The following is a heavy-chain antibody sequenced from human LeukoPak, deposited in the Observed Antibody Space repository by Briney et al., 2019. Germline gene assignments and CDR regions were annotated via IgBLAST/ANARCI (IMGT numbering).Heavy chain of an antibody. V-gene: IGHV3-7*01. CDR3: ARDYRRAYGSGSYYSDFDY. CDR2: IKQDGSEK. D-gene: IGHD3-10*01. CDR1: GFTFSSYW. J-gene: IGHJ4*02. Sequence: GGSLRLSCAASGFTFSSYWMSWVRQAPGKGLEWVANIKQDGSEKYYVDSVKGRFTISRDNAKNSLYLQMNSLRAEDTAAYYCARDYRRAYGSGSYYSDFDYWGQGTLVTVSS.